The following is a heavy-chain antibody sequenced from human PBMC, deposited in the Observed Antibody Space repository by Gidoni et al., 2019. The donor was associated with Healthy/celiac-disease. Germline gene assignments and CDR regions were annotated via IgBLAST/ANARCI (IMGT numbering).Heavy chain of an antibody. CDR1: GFTFSSYG. Sequence: QVQLVESGGGVVQPGRSLRLSCAASGFTFSSYGMHWVRQAPGKGLEWVAVIWYDGSNKYYADSVKGRFTISRDNSKNTLYLQMNSLRAEDTAVYYCARDLGIAAAGTSEFSFNWFDPWGQGTLVTVSS. J-gene: IGHJ5*02. V-gene: IGHV3-33*01. CDR2: IWYDGSNK. D-gene: IGHD6-13*01. CDR3: ARDLGIAAAGTSEFSFNWFDP.